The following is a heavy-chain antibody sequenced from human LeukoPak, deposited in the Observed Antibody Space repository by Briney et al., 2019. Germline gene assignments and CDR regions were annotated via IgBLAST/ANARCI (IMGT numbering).Heavy chain of an antibody. CDR1: GFTFSSYW. Sequence: GGSLRLSCAVSGFTFSSYWMSWVRQARGKGLEWVANIKQDGSEKYYVDSVKGRFTISRDNAKNSLYLQMNSLRAEDTAVYYCAREWSPEDSWGQGTLVTVSS. V-gene: IGHV3-7*01. CDR2: IKQDGSEK. CDR3: AREWSPEDS. D-gene: IGHD2-15*01. J-gene: IGHJ4*02.